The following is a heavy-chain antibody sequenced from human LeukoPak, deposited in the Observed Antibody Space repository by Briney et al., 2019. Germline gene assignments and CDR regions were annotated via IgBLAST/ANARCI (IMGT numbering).Heavy chain of an antibody. J-gene: IGHJ6*04. CDR1: GFSFSGYV. CDR3: AKDRGYGIDV. CDR2: IRRDGSYK. V-gene: IGHV3-30*02. Sequence: GGSLRLSCAASGFSFSGYVMYWVRQAPGKGLEGVAVIRRDGSYKDYADSVKGRFTISRDNHKYTVPLEMNSLRPEDTAVYYCAKDRGYGIDVWGKGTTVTVSS.